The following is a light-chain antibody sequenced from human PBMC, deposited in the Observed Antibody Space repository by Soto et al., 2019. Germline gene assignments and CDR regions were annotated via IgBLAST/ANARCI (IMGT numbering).Light chain of an antibody. CDR3: QLYGSSPLT. J-gene: IGKJ3*01. CDR2: GAS. CDR1: QSVSSSF. V-gene: IGKV3-20*01. Sequence: EIVLTQSPGTLSLSPGESATLSCRATQSVSSSFLAWYQQKPGLAPRLLIYGASTRATGIPDRFSGSGSGTDFTLTISRLEPEDFAVYYWQLYGSSPLTCGPGTKVDSK.